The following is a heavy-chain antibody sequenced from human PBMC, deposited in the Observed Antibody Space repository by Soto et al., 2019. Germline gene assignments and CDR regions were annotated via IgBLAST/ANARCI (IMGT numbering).Heavy chain of an antibody. CDR3: ARSSSGWFYFDY. J-gene: IGHJ4*02. CDR1: GDSVSSDITS. D-gene: IGHD6-19*01. Sequence: WQTLSLPCAISGDSVSSDITSWNWIRQSPSRGLEWLGRTYYRSKWFHDYAASVKSRITINPDTSKNQFPLELNSMTPEDTAVYYCARSSSGWFYFDYWAQGTLVTVSS. CDR2: TYYRSKWFH. V-gene: IGHV6-1*01.